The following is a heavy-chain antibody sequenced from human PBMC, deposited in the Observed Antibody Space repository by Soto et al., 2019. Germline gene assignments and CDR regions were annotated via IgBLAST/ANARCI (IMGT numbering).Heavy chain of an antibody. Sequence: QVQLVESGGGVVQPGRSLRLSCAASGFTFSSYAMHWVRQAPGKGLEWVAVISYDGSNKYYADSVKGRFTISRDNSKNTLYLQMNSLRAEDTAVYYCARRGYCSSTSCYGSLFDYWGQGTLVTVSS. V-gene: IGHV3-30-3*01. J-gene: IGHJ4*02. D-gene: IGHD2-2*01. CDR2: ISYDGSNK. CDR1: GFTFSSYA. CDR3: ARRGYCSSTSCYGSLFDY.